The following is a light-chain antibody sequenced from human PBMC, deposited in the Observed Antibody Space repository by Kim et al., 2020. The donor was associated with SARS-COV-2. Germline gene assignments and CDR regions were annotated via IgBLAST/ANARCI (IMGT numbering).Light chain of an antibody. J-gene: IGLJ3*02. Sequence: GGTCTLTCGLSSGSVSTSYYPSWYQQTPGQAPRTLIYSTNTRSSGVPGRFSGSILGNKAALTITGAHADDESDYYCVLYMGSGIWVFGGGTKLTVL. V-gene: IGLV8-61*01. CDR3: VLYMGSGIWV. CDR1: SGSVSTSYY. CDR2: STN.